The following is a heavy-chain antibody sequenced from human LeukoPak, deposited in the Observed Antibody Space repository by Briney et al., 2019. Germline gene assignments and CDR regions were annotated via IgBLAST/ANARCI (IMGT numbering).Heavy chain of an antibody. J-gene: IGHJ4*02. V-gene: IGHV4-39*07. D-gene: IGHD3-10*01. CDR1: GGSISTSNYY. Sequence: SETLSLTCTVSGGSISTSNYYWGWIRQPPGKGLEWIGNIFYSGSTYYNPSLKSRVTISVDTSKNQFSLKLSSVTAADTAVYYCARGHRTYYYGSGSYRFDYWGQGTLVTVSS. CDR2: IFYSGST. CDR3: ARGHRTYYYGSGSYRFDY.